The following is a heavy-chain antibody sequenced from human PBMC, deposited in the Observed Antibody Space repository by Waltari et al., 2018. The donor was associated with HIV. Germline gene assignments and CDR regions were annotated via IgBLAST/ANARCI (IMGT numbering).Heavy chain of an antibody. CDR1: GFTFKNYG. D-gene: IGHD6-6*01. Sequence: QVQLVKSGGGVVQPGRSLRLSCAASGFTFKNYGMHWVRQAPGKGLEWVAVIWYDGSNKYYADSVKGRFTISRDNSKNRLYLQMNSLRAEDTAVYYCARDRGGSSSLVLDSWGQGTLVTVSS. J-gene: IGHJ4*02. CDR3: ARDRGGSSSLVLDS. V-gene: IGHV3-33*01. CDR2: IWYDGSNK.